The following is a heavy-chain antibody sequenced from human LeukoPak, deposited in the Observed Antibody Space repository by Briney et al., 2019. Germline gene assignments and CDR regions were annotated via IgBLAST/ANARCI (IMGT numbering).Heavy chain of an antibody. CDR3: ASPGEDCSSTSCYNYYYGMDV. V-gene: IGHV4-34*01. J-gene: IGHJ6*02. CDR1: GGSFSGYY. CDR2: INHSEST. D-gene: IGHD2-2*02. Sequence: SETLSLTCAVYGGSFSGYYWSWIRQPPGKGLEWIGEINHSESTNYNPSLKSRVTISVDTSKNQFSLKLSSVTAADTAVYYCASPGEDCSSTSCYNYYYGMDVWGQGTTVTVSS.